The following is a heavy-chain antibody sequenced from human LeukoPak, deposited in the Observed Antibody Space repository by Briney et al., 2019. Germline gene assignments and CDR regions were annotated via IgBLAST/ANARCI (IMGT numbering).Heavy chain of an antibody. Sequence: SETLSLTCTVSGGSISSHYWSWIRQPPGKGLEWIGYIYYSGSTNYNPSLKSRVTISVDTSKNQFSLKLSSVTAADTAVYYCARCIAAAGPGSWWFDPWGQGTLVTVSS. V-gene: IGHV4-59*08. CDR1: GGSISSHY. J-gene: IGHJ5*02. D-gene: IGHD6-13*01. CDR2: IYYSGST. CDR3: ARCIAAAGPGSWWFDP.